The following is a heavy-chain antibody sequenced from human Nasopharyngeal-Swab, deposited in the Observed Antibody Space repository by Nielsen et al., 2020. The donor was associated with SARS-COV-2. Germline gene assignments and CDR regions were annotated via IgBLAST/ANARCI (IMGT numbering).Heavy chain of an antibody. CDR1: GFTFRSDW. V-gene: IGHV3-7*03. J-gene: IGHJ4*02. CDR3: ARDLGHTGYDLYAY. D-gene: IGHD5-12*01. CDR2: IKQDGIQK. Sequence: GESLKTSCEGSGFTFRSDWMACVRQAPGKGLEWVANIKQDGIQKNYVDSVKGRFTISRDNAKNSLYLQMSGLRAEDTAVYFCARDLGHTGYDLYAYWGQGTLVTVSS.